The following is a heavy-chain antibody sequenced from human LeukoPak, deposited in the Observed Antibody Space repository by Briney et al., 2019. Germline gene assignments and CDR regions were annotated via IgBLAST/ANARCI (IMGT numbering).Heavy chain of an antibody. J-gene: IGHJ5*02. CDR1: GGSISSYY. CDR2: IYYSGST. CDR3: ASYWGSGANWFDP. D-gene: IGHD7-27*01. V-gene: IGHV4-59*01. Sequence: SETLSITCTGSGGSISSYYWSWIRQPPGKGLEWIGYIYYSGSTNYNPSLKSRVTISVDTSKNQFSLKLSSVTAADTAVYYCASYWGSGANWFDPWGQGTLVTVSS.